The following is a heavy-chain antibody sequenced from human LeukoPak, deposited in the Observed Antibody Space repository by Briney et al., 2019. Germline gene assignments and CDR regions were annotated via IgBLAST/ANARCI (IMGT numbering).Heavy chain of an antibody. CDR1: GFTFSNYW. CDR3: ARKAFSSGGISSHYYYMDV. V-gene: IGHV3-30*02. D-gene: IGHD2-15*01. Sequence: GGSLRLSCTASGFTFSNYWMMWVRQAPGKGLEWVSFIRYDGSIKYYADSVKGRFTISRDNSKNTLYVQMNDLRAEDTAVYYCARKAFSSGGISSHYYYMDVWGKGTTVTISS. CDR2: IRYDGSIK. J-gene: IGHJ6*03.